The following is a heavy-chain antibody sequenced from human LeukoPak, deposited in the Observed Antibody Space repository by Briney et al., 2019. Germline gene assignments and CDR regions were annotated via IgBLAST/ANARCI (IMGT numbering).Heavy chain of an antibody. Sequence: GGSLRLSCAASGFTFSSYWMTWVRQAPGKGLEWVSSISSRGDGTSYADSVKGRFTISRDNSKNTLYLQLNSLRVDDAAIYYCAKHRRSTLVTAYFDSWGQGTLVTVSS. CDR1: GFTFSSYW. D-gene: IGHD2-21*02. CDR2: ISSRGDGT. J-gene: IGHJ4*02. V-gene: IGHV3-23*01. CDR3: AKHRRSTLVTAYFDS.